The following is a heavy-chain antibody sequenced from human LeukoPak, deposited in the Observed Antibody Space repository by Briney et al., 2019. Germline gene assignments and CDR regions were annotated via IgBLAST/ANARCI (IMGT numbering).Heavy chain of an antibody. Sequence: NPSETLSLNCTVSGDSISSSNWWNWVRLPPGKGLDWIGEISHTGSTKYSPSLRDRVTISKDNSKNQFSLKLNSVTAADTATYYCTRSSGWWSLDYWGQGALVTVSS. CDR3: TRSSGWWSLDY. D-gene: IGHD6-19*01. V-gene: IGHV4-4*02. CDR2: ISHTGST. J-gene: IGHJ4*02. CDR1: GDSISSSNW.